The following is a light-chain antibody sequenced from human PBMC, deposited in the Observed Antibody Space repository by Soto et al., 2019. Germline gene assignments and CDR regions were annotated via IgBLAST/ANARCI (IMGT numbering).Light chain of an antibody. Sequence: QLVLTQSSSASASLGSSVKFTCTLSSGHSSYIIAWHQQQPGKAPRYLMKVEPSGNYNKGSGAPDRFSGSSSGADRYLTISNLQSEDEADYYCETWDSNSRIFGGGTKVPS. V-gene: IGLV4-60*03. CDR2: VEPSGNY. J-gene: IGLJ2*01. CDR1: SGHSSYI. CDR3: ETWDSNSRI.